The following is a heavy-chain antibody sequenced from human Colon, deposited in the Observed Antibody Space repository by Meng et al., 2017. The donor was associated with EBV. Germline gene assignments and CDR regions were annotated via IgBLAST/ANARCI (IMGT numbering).Heavy chain of an antibody. J-gene: IGHJ4*02. CDR1: VFPTSTRGNY. Sequence: QRPHPGPLLSTPPPTPSRTLTVSVFPTSTRGNYWSRSPHAPGRGLEWIGEINHIGSTNYYPSLKSRVTISLETSKNQFSLNLSSVTATDTAVYYCARGYMFRGLILPFAYWGQGTLVTVSS. CDR3: ARGYMFRGLILPFAY. CDR2: INHIGST. D-gene: IGHD3-16*02. V-gene: IGHV4-30-4*01.